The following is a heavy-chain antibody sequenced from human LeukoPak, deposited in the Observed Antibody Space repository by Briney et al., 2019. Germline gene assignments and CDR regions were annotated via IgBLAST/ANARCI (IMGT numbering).Heavy chain of an antibody. J-gene: IGHJ3*02. CDR3: ARDRGTYYYDSSGYYDAFDI. D-gene: IGHD3-22*01. CDR1: GGSISSYY. V-gene: IGHV4-4*07. CDR2: IYTSGST. Sequence: SETLSLTCTVSGGSISSYYWSLIRQPAGKGLEWIGRIYTSGSTNYNPSLKSRVTMSVDTSKNQFSLKLSSVTAADTAVYYCARDRGTYYYDSSGYYDAFDIWGQGTMVTVSS.